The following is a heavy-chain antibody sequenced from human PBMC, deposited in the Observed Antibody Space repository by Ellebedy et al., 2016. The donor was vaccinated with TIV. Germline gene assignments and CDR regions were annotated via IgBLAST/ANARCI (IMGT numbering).Heavy chain of an antibody. J-gene: IGHJ5*02. Sequence: SETLSLXXTVSGGSISSYYWSWIRQPPGKGLEWIGYIYYSGSTNYNPSLKSRVTISVDTSKNQFSLKLSSVTAADTAVYYCARGMGGWSNRGWFDPWGQGTLVTVSS. D-gene: IGHD6-19*01. CDR1: GGSISSYY. CDR3: ARGMGGWSNRGWFDP. CDR2: IYYSGST. V-gene: IGHV4-59*01.